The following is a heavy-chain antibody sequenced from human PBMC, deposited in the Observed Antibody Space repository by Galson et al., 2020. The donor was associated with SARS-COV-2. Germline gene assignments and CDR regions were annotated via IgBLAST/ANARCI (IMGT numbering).Heavy chain of an antibody. Sequence: ALHGESLKISCAASGFTFSSYWMHWVRQAPGKGLVWVSRIYSEGSSTSYADSVKGRFTISGDNAQNTLYLQMNSLRAEDTAVYYCARGDMGHDYFDCGGEGTLVTVSS. CDR3: ARGDMGHDYFDC. D-gene: IGHD3-16*01. V-gene: IGHV3-74*01. CDR2: IYSEGSST. CDR1: GFTFSSYW. J-gene: IGHJ4*02.